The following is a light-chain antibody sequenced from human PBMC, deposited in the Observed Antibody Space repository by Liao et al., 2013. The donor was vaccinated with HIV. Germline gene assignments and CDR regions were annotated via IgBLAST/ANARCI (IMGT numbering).Light chain of an antibody. CDR3: QVWDSSSDHVV. V-gene: IGLV3-21*04. J-gene: IGLJ2*01. CDR2: YDK. Sequence: ELTQPPSVSVAPGETARITCGGNNIGSKRVHWYQHKPGQAPVLVIYYDKSRPSGIPERFSGSTSGNTATLTISGVEAGDEADYYCQVWDSSSDHVVFGGGTKLTVL. CDR1: NIGSKR.